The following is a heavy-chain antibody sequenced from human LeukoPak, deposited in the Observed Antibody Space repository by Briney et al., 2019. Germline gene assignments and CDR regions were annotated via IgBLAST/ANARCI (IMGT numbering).Heavy chain of an antibody. CDR2: INHSGST. Sequence: SETLSLTCAVYGGSFSGYYWSWIRQPPGKGLEWIGEINHSGSTNYNPSLKSRVTISVDTSKNQFSLKLSSVTAADTAVYYCAGTGVPSGWESPAIDYWGQGTLVTVSS. D-gene: IGHD6-19*01. V-gene: IGHV4-34*01. CDR3: AGTGVPSGWESPAIDY. CDR1: GGSFSGYY. J-gene: IGHJ4*02.